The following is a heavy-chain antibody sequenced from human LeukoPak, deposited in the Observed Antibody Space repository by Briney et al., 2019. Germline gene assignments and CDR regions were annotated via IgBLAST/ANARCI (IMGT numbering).Heavy chain of an antibody. D-gene: IGHD3-22*01. J-gene: IGHJ6*03. CDR3: ARERYYDSSGYYSRNYYYFMDV. Sequence: SDTLSLTCTVSGGSISNYHWSWIRQPAGKVLEWIGRVCTRGSTNYNPSLKSRLTISVDKSKNQFSLKLSSVTAADTAVYHCARERYYDSSGYYSRNYYYFMDVWGKGTTVSVSS. CDR2: VCTRGST. V-gene: IGHV4-4*07. CDR1: GGSISNYH.